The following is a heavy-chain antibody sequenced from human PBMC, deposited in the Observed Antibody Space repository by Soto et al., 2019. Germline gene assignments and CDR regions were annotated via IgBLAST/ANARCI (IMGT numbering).Heavy chain of an antibody. Sequence: ASVKVSCKASGYTFIGHYLHWVRQAPGQGLEWLGWTNPSSGTTNFAQKFQGRVTMTRDASISTAYMELSSLRSDDTAVYYCASNAIAAAGIGDWNYYYYGMDVWGQGTTVTVSS. CDR3: ASNAIAAAGIGDWNYYYYGMDV. J-gene: IGHJ6*02. D-gene: IGHD6-13*01. CDR2: TNPSSGTT. V-gene: IGHV1-2*02. CDR1: GYTFIGHY.